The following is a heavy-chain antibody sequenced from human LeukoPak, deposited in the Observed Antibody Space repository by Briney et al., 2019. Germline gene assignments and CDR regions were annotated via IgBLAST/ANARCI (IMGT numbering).Heavy chain of an antibody. D-gene: IGHD3-3*01. CDR1: GFTFSNAW. V-gene: IGHV3-15*01. CDR2: IKSKTDGWTT. Sequence: GGSLRLSCAASGFTFSNAWMSWVRQAPGKGLEWVGRIKSKTDGWTTDYAAPVKGRFTISRDDSKNTLYLQMNSLKTEDTAVYYCTTHGDFWSGYYAPIPWFDPWGQGTLVTVSS. CDR3: TTHGDFWSGYYAPIPWFDP. J-gene: IGHJ5*02.